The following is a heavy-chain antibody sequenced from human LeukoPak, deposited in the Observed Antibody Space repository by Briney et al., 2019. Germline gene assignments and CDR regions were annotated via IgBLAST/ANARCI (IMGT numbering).Heavy chain of an antibody. CDR3: AREPTVVTGAFDI. CDR1: GGSISSGDYY. Sequence: SETLSLTCTVSGGSISSGDYYWSWIRQPPGKGLEWIGYICYSGSTYYNPSLKCRVTISVDTSKKQCSLKLSSVTAADTAVYYCAREPTVVTGAFDIWGQGTMVTVSS. D-gene: IGHD4-23*01. V-gene: IGHV4-30-4*08. J-gene: IGHJ3*02. CDR2: ICYSGST.